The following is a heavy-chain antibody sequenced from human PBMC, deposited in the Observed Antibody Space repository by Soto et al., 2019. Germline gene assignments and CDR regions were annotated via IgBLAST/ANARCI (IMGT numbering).Heavy chain of an antibody. CDR3: ARCYRSGSYFCEY. J-gene: IGHJ4*02. D-gene: IGHD1-26*01. CDR1: GFSVSSYY. Sequence: EVHLAETGGGLIQPGGSLRLSCAASGFSVSSYYMSWVRQAPGKGLEEVSHIYSDGRTYYADSVKGRFTLSRDNFKQMLWLQMNSLRVEDTAVYYCARCYRSGSYFCEYWGQGTLVTVSS. V-gene: IGHV3-53*02. CDR2: IYSDGRT.